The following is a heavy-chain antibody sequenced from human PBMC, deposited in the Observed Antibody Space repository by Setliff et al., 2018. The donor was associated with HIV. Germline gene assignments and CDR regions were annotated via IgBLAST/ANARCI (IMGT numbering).Heavy chain of an antibody. Sequence: PSGTLSLTCFVSGVSISDHYWGWIRQPPGKGLEWIGYIYYSGSTNYNPSLKSRVTISVDTYKNQFSLKLSSVTAADTAVYYCARAGGGGRWLHLSYWYFDLWGRGTLVTVSS. D-gene: IGHD3-16*01. CDR3: ARAGGGGRWLHLSYWYFDL. CDR2: IYYSGST. V-gene: IGHV4-59*11. CDR1: GVSISDHY. J-gene: IGHJ2*01.